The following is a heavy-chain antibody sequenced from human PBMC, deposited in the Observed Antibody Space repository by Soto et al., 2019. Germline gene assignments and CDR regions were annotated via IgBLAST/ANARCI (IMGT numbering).Heavy chain of an antibody. CDR2: IYDSGSS. CDR1: GGSISSDGSS. J-gene: IGHJ4*02. V-gene: IGHV4-30-2*02. CDR3: ARSDGRY. Sequence: SETLSLTCAVSGGSISSDGSSWSWIRQPPGKGLEWIGYIYDSGSSYYNPSLKSRVTISVDTSKNQFSLKLSSVTAADTAVYYCARSDGRYWGQGTLVTVSS.